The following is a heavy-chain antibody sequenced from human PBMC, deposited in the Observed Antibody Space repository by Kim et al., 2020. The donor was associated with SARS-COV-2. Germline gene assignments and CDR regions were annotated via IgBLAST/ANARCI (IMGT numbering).Heavy chain of an antibody. CDR2: ISYDGSNK. Sequence: GGSLRLSCAASGFTFSSYGMHWVRQAPGKGLEWVAVISYDGSNKYYADSVKGRFTISRDNSKNTLYLQMNSLRAEDTAVYYCAKFLASGSYFQALDYWGQGTLVTVSS. CDR3: AKFLASGSYFQALDY. V-gene: IGHV3-30*18. J-gene: IGHJ4*02. D-gene: IGHD1-26*01. CDR1: GFTFSSYG.